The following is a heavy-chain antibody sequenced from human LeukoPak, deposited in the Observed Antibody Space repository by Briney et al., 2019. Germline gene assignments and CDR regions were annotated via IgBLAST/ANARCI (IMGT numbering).Heavy chain of an antibody. CDR3: ASWAGNAQSDSWIGPFDY. Sequence: GSLRLSCVASGFPFNTHGMHWVRQAPGKGLEWVAFIQFDGSKIDYADSVKGRFTISRDNAKNSLYLQMSSLRVEDTAVYFCASWAGNAQSDSWIGPFDYWGQGTPVTVSS. D-gene: IGHD3/OR15-3a*01. CDR2: IQFDGSKI. V-gene: IGHV3-30*02. CDR1: GFPFNTHG. J-gene: IGHJ4*02.